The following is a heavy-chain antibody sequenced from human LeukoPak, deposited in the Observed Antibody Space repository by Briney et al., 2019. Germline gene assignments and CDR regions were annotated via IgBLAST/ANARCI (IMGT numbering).Heavy chain of an antibody. CDR3: ARQYGRPFDY. CDR1: GYSFSNYW. D-gene: IGHD4-17*01. V-gene: IGHV5-51*01. J-gene: IGHJ4*02. Sequence: GESLKISCKGSGYSFSNYWIGWVSQMPGKGLEWMGIIYPGDSDTRYSPSFQGQVTISVDESINTAYLQWSSLEASDTAMYYCARQYGRPFDYWGQGTLVTVSS. CDR2: IYPGDSDT.